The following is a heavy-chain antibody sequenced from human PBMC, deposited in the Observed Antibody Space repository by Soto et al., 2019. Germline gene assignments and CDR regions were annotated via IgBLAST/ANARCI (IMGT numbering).Heavy chain of an antibody. D-gene: IGHD3-22*01. J-gene: IGHJ4*02. CDR1: GFTFSSYA. CDR2: ISGSGGST. V-gene: IGHV3-23*01. Sequence: EVQLLESGGGLVQPGGSLRLSCAASGFTFSSYAMSWVRQAPGKGLEWVSAISGSGGSTYYADSVKGRFTISRDNSKNTLYLQMNSLRAEDTAVYYCAKTSTRYYYSSGYSAYWGQGTLVTVSS. CDR3: AKTSTRYYYSSGYSAY.